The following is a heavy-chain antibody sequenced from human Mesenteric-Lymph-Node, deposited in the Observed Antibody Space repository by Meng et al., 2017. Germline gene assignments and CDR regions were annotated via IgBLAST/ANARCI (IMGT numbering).Heavy chain of an antibody. D-gene: IGHD2-15*01. Sequence: ASVKVSCKASGGTFSSYAISWVRQAPGQGLEWMGRINPNSGGTNYAQKFQGRVTMTRDTSISTAYMELSRLRSDDTAVYYCARVPAGYCSGGSCYFAFDIWGQGTMVTVSS. CDR1: GGTFSSYA. V-gene: IGHV1-2*06. J-gene: IGHJ3*02. CDR3: ARVPAGYCSGGSCYFAFDI. CDR2: INPNSGGT.